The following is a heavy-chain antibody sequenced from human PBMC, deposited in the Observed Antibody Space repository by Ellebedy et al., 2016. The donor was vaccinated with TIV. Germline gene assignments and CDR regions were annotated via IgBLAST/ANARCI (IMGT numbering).Heavy chain of an antibody. J-gene: IGHJ4*02. CDR2: INGRGGDT. V-gene: IGHV3-23*01. D-gene: IGHD6-19*01. CDR1: GFTVSSNY. CDR3: AKGRGGGSDSSAPRYYFDS. Sequence: GESLKISCAASGFTVSSNYMSWVRQAPGKGLEWVSSINGRGGDTYYADSVKGRFTISRDNSKNTRYLEMSSLRAEDTAVYYCAKGRGGGSDSSAPRYYFDSWGLGTLVTVSS.